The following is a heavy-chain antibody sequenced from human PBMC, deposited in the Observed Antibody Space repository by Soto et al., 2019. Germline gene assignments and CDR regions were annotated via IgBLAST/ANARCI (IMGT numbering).Heavy chain of an antibody. V-gene: IGHV3-15*01. D-gene: IGHD3-22*01. J-gene: IGHJ4*02. Sequence: PGGSLRLSCASSVFTFINAWMSWVRQAPGKGLEWVGRIKSKTDGGTTDYAAPVKGRFTISRDDSKNTLYLQMNSLKTEDTAVYYCTTNYYDSSGYYSDLGWGQGTLVTVSS. CDR3: TTNYYDSSGYYSDLG. CDR2: IKSKTDGGTT. CDR1: VFTFINAW.